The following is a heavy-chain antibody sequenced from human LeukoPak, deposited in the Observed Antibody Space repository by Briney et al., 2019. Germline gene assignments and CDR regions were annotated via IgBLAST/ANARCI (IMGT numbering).Heavy chain of an antibody. CDR2: ISYSGST. J-gene: IGHJ3*02. CDR3: ARDGATWAFDI. V-gene: IGHV4-61*01. Sequence: PSETLSLTCTVSGYSISSGYYWSWIRQPPGKGLVWIGYISYSGSTNYNPSLKSRVTISVDTSKNQFSLKLSSVTAADTAVYYCARDGATWAFDIWGQGAMVTVSS. CDR1: GYSISSGYY. D-gene: IGHD1-26*01.